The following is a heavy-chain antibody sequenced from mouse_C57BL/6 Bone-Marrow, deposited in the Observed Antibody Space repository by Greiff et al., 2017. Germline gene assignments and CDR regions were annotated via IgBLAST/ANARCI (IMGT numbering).Heavy chain of an antibody. CDR3: ARSHGYLLYFDV. J-gene: IGHJ1*03. Sequence: EVKLLESGGGLVQPGGSLSLSCAASGFTFTDYYMSWVRQPPGKALEWLGFISNKANGYTTEYSASVKGRFTISRDNSQSILYLQMNALRAEDSATYFCARSHGYLLYFDVWGTGTTVTVSS. D-gene: IGHD5-1-1*01. CDR1: GFTFTDYY. CDR2: ISNKANGYTT. V-gene: IGHV7-3*01.